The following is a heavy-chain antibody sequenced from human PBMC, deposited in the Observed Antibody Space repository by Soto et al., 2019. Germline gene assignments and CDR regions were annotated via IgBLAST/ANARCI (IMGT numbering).Heavy chain of an antibody. D-gene: IGHD1-26*01. CDR1: GVSCKNLD. Sequence: EEALRLTCAASGVSCKNLDMSGVRQAPGKGLEWISSISVSGFNKYYADSVNGRFTISRDNSKSTVYLELNNLSAEDTAVYHCAKNQGVELVPLATVDWFDPWGQGSVVTVSS. V-gene: IGHV3-23*01. J-gene: IGHJ5*02. CDR3: AKNQGVELVPLATVDWFDP. CDR2: ISVSGFNK.